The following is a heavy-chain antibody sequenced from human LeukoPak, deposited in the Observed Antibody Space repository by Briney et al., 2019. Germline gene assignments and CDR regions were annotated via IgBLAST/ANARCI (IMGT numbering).Heavy chain of an antibody. CDR1: GFSVRSSY. J-gene: IGHJ6*03. CDR3: AREPVTTYFYHYYMDV. V-gene: IGHV3-66*02. Sequence: GGCLRLSCAASGFSVRSSYMNWVRQAPGKGLQWDSVIYSGGSTYYADFVKGRFTISRDISKNTVYLQMNDLRGEDTAVYYCAREPVTTYFYHYYMDVWGKGTTITVSS. D-gene: IGHD4-11*01. CDR2: IYSGGST.